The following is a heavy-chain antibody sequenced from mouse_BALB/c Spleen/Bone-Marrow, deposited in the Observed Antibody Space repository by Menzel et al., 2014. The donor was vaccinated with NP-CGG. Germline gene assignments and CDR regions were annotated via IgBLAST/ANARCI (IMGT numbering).Heavy chain of an antibody. D-gene: IGHD2-1*01. CDR1: GYAFTSYN. J-gene: IGHJ3*01. CDR2: IDPFNGGT. V-gene: IGHV1S135*01. CDR3: AREDYGKGFAY. Sequence: VQLQQSGPELVKPGASAKLSCTASGYAFTSYNMYWVKQSHGKSLEWIGHIDPFNGGTSYNQKFKGKATLTVDKSASTAYMHLNSLTSEDSAVYYCAREDYGKGFAYWGQGTLVTVSA.